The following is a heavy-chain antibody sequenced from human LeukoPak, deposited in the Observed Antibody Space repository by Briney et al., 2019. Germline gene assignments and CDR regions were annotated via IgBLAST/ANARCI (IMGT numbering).Heavy chain of an antibody. CDR1: GFRFSDYY. V-gene: IGHV3-11*01. CDR2: ISSPGTSI. CDR3: ARGGFRYGYWFPY. J-gene: IGHJ4*02. D-gene: IGHD3-9*01. Sequence: PGGSLRLSCTASGFRFSDYYMTWIRQAPGKGLEWVSYISSPGTSIFYADSVTGRLTISRDNAKNLLYLQMNSLRAEDTAVYYCARGGFRYGYWFPYWGQGTLVSVSS.